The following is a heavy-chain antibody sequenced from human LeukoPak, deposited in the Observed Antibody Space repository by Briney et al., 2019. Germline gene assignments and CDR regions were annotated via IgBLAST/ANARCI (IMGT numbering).Heavy chain of an antibody. V-gene: IGHV1-69*04. CDR3: ARAYAMGAFDI. D-gene: IGHD3-16*01. Sequence: SVKVSCKASGGTFSSYAISWVRQAPGQGLEWMGRIIPILGIANYAQKFQGRVTITADKSTSTAYMELSSLRSEDTAVYYCARAYAMGAFDIWGQGTMVTVSS. J-gene: IGHJ3*02. CDR2: IIPILGIA. CDR1: GGTFSSYA.